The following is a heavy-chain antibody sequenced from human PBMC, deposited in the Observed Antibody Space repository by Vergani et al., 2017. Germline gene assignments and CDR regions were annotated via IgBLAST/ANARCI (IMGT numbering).Heavy chain of an antibody. CDR3: ARAGYCSSTSCYANAFDI. Sequence: EVQLLESGGGLVQPGGSLRLSCAASGFTFSSYAMSWVRQAPGKGLEWVSAISGSGGSTYYADSVKGRFTISRYNSKNTLYLQMNSLRAEDTAVYYCARAGYCSSTSCYANAFDIWGQGTMVTVSS. J-gene: IGHJ3*02. CDR2: ISGSGGST. D-gene: IGHD2-2*01. V-gene: IGHV3-23*01. CDR1: GFTFSSYA.